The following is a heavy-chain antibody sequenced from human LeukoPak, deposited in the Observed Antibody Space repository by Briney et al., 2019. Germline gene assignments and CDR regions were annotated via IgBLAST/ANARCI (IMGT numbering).Heavy chain of an antibody. CDR3: ASHSGGYAY. Sequence: SETLSLTCAVYGGSFSGYYWSWIRQPPGKGLEWIGEINHSGSTNYNPSLKSRVTISVDTSKNQFSLKLSSVTAADTAVYYCASHSGGYAYWGQGTLVTVSS. CDR2: INHSGST. D-gene: IGHD5-12*01. J-gene: IGHJ4*02. V-gene: IGHV4-34*01. CDR1: GGSFSGYY.